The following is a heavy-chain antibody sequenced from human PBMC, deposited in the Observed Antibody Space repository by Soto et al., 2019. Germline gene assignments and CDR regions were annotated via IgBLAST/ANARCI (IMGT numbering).Heavy chain of an antibody. Sequence: EVQLVESGGGLVQPGRSLRLSCAASGFTFDDYAMHWVRQAPGKGLEWVSGISWNSGSIGYADSVKGRFTISRDNAKNSLYLQMNSLRAEDTALYYCARGPPGGGGSYPGYFDYWGQGTLVTVSS. CDR1: GFTFDDYA. CDR3: ARGPPGGGGSYPGYFDY. V-gene: IGHV3-9*01. D-gene: IGHD1-26*01. CDR2: ISWNSGSI. J-gene: IGHJ4*02.